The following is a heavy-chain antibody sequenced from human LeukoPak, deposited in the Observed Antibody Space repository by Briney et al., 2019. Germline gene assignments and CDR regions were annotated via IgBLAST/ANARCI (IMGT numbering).Heavy chain of an antibody. J-gene: IGHJ5*02. CDR3: ARGDHDFWSGYSNWFDP. CDR2: IYYSGST. V-gene: IGHV4-61*01. D-gene: IGHD3-3*01. Sequence: SETLSLTCTVSGGSVSSGSNYWSWIRQPPGKGLEWIGYIYYSGSTNYNPSLKSRVTISVDTSKNQFSLKLSSVTAADTAVYYCARGDHDFWSGYSNWFDPWGQGTLVTVSS. CDR1: GGSVSSGSNY.